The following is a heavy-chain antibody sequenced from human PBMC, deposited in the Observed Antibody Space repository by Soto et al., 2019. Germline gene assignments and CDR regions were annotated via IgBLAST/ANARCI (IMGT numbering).Heavy chain of an antibody. CDR3: ARTQTGPTRGSFDM. Sequence: SETLSLTCTVSGGSISSSTDYWDWIRQPPGKGLEWIGSVYYRGSTYYNPSLKSRVTISVDTSKQKFSLRLSSVNAPDTAVYYCARTQTGPTRGSFDMWGQGTLGT. D-gene: IGHD1-26*01. CDR2: VYYRGST. V-gene: IGHV4-39*01. J-gene: IGHJ3*02. CDR1: GGSISSSTDY.